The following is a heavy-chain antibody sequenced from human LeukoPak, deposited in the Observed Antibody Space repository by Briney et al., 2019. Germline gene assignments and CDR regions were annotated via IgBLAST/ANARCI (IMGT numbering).Heavy chain of an antibody. CDR1: GYTFTGYY. Sequence: ASVKVSCKASGYTFTGYYFHWVRQAPGQELEWMGWINPNTAGTNYAQKFLGRVTLTWDTSISTAYMELNRLTSDDTAVYFCATSAGDYKAGYYYYLGVWGKGTSVTVSS. CDR3: ATSAGDYKAGYYYYLGV. V-gene: IGHV1-2*02. J-gene: IGHJ6*03. CDR2: INPNTAGT. D-gene: IGHD4-17*01.